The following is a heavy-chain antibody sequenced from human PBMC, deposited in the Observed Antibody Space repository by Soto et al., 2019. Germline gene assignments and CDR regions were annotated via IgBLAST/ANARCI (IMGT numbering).Heavy chain of an antibody. D-gene: IGHD4-17*01. CDR1: GGSISSGGYY. CDR2: IYYSGST. V-gene: IGHV4-31*03. J-gene: IGHJ5*02. CDR3: ARDLGPLTVGMNWFDP. Sequence: QVQLQESGPGLVKPSQTLSLTCTVSGGSISSGGYYWSWIRQHPGKGLEWIGYIYYSGSTYYNPSLKSRVTISVDTSKHQFSLKLSSVTAADTAVYYCARDLGPLTVGMNWFDPWGQGTLVTVSS.